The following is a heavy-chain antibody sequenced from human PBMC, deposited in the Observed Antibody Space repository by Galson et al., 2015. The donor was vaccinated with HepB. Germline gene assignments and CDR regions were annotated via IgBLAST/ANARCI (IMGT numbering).Heavy chain of an antibody. CDR3: AKDQWGDSGELNP. V-gene: IGHV3-23*01. D-gene: IGHD3-10*01. CDR1: GFTFSNYA. CDR2: FSGVNSDT. Sequence: SLRLSCAASGFTFSNYAMGWVRQAPGKGLEWVSTFSGVNSDTYYADSVKGRFTVSRDNSKNKVYLQMNSLRSEDTAVNYCAKDQWGDSGELNPWDHATLVNVTA. J-gene: IGHJ5*02.